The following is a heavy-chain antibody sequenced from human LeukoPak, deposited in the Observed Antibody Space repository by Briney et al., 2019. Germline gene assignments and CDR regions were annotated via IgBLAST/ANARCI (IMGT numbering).Heavy chain of an antibody. CDR1: GGSISSSSYY. D-gene: IGHD6-19*01. V-gene: IGHV4-39*01. J-gene: IGHJ5*02. Sequence: SETLSLTCTVSGGSISSSSYYWGWIRQPPGKGLEWIGSIYYSGSTYYNPSLKSRVTISVDTSKNQFSLKLSSVTAADTAVYYCAGHQWLPLNWFDPWGQGTLVTVSS. CDR2: IYYSGST. CDR3: AGHQWLPLNWFDP.